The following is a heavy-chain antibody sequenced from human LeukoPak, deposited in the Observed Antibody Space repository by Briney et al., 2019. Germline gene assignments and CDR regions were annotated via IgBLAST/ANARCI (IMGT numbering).Heavy chain of an antibody. CDR2: IYYSGST. CDR1: GGSMSSYY. J-gene: IGHJ4*02. Sequence: SETLSLTCSVSGGSMSSYYWSWIRQPPGKGLEWIGYIYYSGSTNFNPSLKSRVTISVDTSKNQFSLKLSSVTAADTAVYYCASGSGWYNYWGQGTLVTVSS. D-gene: IGHD6-19*01. CDR3: ASGSGWYNY. V-gene: IGHV4-59*01.